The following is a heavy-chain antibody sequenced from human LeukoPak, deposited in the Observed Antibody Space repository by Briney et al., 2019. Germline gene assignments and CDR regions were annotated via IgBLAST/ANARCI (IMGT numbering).Heavy chain of an antibody. CDR3: ARVGYDSSGYSYYFDY. CDR2: INWNGGST. V-gene: IGHV3-20*04. CDR1: GFTFDDYG. J-gene: IGHJ4*02. D-gene: IGHD3-22*01. Sequence: GGSLRLSCAASGFTFDDYGMSWVRHAPGKGLEWVSGINWNGGSTVYADSVKGRFTISRDNAKNSLYLQMNSLRAEDTALYYCARVGYDSSGYSYYFDYWGQGTLVTVSS.